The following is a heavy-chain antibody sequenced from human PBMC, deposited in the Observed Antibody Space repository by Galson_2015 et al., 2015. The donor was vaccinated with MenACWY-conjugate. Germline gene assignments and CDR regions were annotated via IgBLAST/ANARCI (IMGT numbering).Heavy chain of an antibody. J-gene: IGHJ1*01. Sequence: SLRLSCAASGFTVSRYWMTWVRQAPGKGLEWVANINQDGSDKSYVDSVKGRFAISKDNAKNSMFLQMNRLTAEDTAVYYCARVDHNANGNVYWGQGTLVTVSS. D-gene: IGHD4/OR15-4a*01. CDR1: GFTVSRYW. V-gene: IGHV3-7*03. CDR2: INQDGSDK. CDR3: ARVDHNANGNVY.